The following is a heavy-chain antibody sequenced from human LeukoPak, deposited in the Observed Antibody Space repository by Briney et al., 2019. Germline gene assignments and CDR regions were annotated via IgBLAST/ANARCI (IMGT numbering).Heavy chain of an antibody. V-gene: IGHV4-39*07. J-gene: IGHJ4*02. CDR3: ARGSGNPALGALDY. D-gene: IGHD3-10*01. CDR2: IYYSGST. Sequence: SETLSLTCTVSGGSISSSSYYWGWIRQPPGKGLEWIGSIYYSGSTYYNPSLKSRVTISVDTSKNQFSLKLSSVTAADTAVYYCARGSGNPALGALDYWGQGTLVTVSS. CDR1: GGSISSSSYY.